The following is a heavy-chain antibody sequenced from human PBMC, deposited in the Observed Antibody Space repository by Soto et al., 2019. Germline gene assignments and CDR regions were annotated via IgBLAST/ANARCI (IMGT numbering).Heavy chain of an antibody. CDR3: AHSGFGDYVLGGEFDY. Sequence: QITLKESGPTLVKPTQTLTLTCTFSGFSLSTSGVGVGWIRQPPGKALEWLALIYWDDDKRYSPSLKSRLTSTKDTSKSQVVLTMANMDPVDTATYYCAHSGFGDYVLGGEFDYWGQGTLVTVSS. CDR1: GFSLSTSGVG. D-gene: IGHD4-17*01. V-gene: IGHV2-5*02. J-gene: IGHJ4*02. CDR2: IYWDDDK.